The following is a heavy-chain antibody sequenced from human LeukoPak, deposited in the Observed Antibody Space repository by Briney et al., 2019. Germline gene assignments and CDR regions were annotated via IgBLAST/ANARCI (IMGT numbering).Heavy chain of an antibody. CDR2: INHSGST. D-gene: IGHD3-10*01. V-gene: IGHV4-34*01. CDR3: ARGLGGGMAH. Sequence: SETLSLTCAVYGGSFSGYYWSWIRQPPGKGLEWIGEINHSGSTNYNPSLKSRVTISVDTSKNQFSLKLSSVTAADTAVYYCARGLGGGMAHWGQGTLVTVSS. CDR1: GGSFSGYY. J-gene: IGHJ4*02.